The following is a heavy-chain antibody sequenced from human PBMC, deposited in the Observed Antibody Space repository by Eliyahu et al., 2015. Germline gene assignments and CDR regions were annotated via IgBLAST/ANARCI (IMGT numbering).Heavy chain of an antibody. V-gene: IGHV4-39*01. CDR2: IYYSGST. Sequence: QLQLQESGPGLVKPSEXLSLPCTVSGGSISSSSYYWGWIRQPPGKGLEWIGSIYYSGSTYYNPSLKSRVTISVDTSKNQFSLKLSSVTAADTAVYYCASLYYYYGDYYFDYWGQGTLVTVSS. J-gene: IGHJ4*02. D-gene: IGHD4-17*01. CDR1: GGSISSSSYY. CDR3: ASLYYYYGDYYFDY.